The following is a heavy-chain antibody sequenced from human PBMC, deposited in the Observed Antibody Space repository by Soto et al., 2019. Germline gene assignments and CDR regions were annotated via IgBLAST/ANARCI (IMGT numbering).Heavy chain of an antibody. V-gene: IGHV3-23*01. D-gene: IGHD3-3*01. J-gene: IGHJ6*02. CDR3: AKETTDYDVGSGYYPDSGLDF. CDR1: RVTVNIYA. CDR2: ISGSGGNT. Sequence: LASAACRVTVNIYASAVSLQTTGKELEWVSSISGSGGNTYYADSVRGRFTISRDSSKNTLYLQMNSLRAEDTAVYYCAKETTDYDVGSGYYPDSGLDFWGQGTTVTGSS.